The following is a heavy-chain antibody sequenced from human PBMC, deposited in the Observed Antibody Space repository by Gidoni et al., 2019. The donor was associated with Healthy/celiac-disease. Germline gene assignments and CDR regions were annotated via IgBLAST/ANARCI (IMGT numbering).Heavy chain of an antibody. D-gene: IGHD2-15*01. Sequence: APGKGLEWVSAISGSGGSTYYADSVKGRFTISRDNSKNTLYLQMNSLRAEDTAVYYCAKSDTPRVGAADYWGQGTLVTVSS. J-gene: IGHJ4*02. CDR3: AKSDTPRVGAADY. V-gene: IGHV3-23*01. CDR2: ISGSGGST.